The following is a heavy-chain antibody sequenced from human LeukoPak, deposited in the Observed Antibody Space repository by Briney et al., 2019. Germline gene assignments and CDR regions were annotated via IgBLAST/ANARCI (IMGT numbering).Heavy chain of an antibody. CDR2: INWNGGST. V-gene: IGHV3-20*04. J-gene: IGHJ4*02. CDR1: GFTFDDYG. Sequence: PGGSLRLSCAASGFTFDDYGMSWVRQAPGKGLEWVSGINWNGGSTGYADSVKGRFTISRDNAKNSLYLQMNSLRAEDTALYYCARAGGYYYDSSGYAADFDYWGQGTLVTVSS. CDR3: ARAGGYYYDSSGYAADFDY. D-gene: IGHD3-22*01.